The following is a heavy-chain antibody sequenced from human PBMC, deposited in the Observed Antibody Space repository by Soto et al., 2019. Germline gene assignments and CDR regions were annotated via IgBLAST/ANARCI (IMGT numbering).Heavy chain of an antibody. CDR2: ISYDGSNK. Sequence: QVQLVESGGGVVQPGRSLRLSCAASGFTFSSYAMHWVRQAPGKGLEWVAVISYDGSNKYYADSVKGRFTISRDNSKNTLYLQMNSLRAEDTAVYYCARDLPAHGLLWFGELPDYWGQGTLVTVSS. CDR3: ARDLPAHGLLWFGELPDY. J-gene: IGHJ4*02. CDR1: GFTFSSYA. D-gene: IGHD3-10*01. V-gene: IGHV3-30-3*01.